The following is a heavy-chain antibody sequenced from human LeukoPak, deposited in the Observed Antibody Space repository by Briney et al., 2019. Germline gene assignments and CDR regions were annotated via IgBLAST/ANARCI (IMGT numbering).Heavy chain of an antibody. CDR2: ISSSSTYT. V-gene: IGHV3-21*04. CDR1: GFTFSSYS. Sequence: GGSLRLSCAASGFTFSSYSMNWVRQAPGEGLEWVSSISSSSTYTYYADSVKGRFTISRDNSKNTLYLQMNSLRAEDTAVYYCAKVSWELGDYWGQGTLVTVSS. J-gene: IGHJ4*02. CDR3: AKVSWELGDY. D-gene: IGHD1-26*01.